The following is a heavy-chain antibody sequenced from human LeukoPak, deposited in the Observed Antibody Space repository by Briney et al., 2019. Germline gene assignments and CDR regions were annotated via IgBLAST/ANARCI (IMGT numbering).Heavy chain of an antibody. CDR1: GGSFTGYY. D-gene: IGHD5-12*01. Sequence: PSETLSLTCEVDGGSFTGYYWSWIRQPAGKGLEWIGRIYTSGSTNYNPSLKSRVTISVDTSKNQFSLKLSSVTAADTAVYYCARGGYDSSDYFDYWGQGTLVTVSS. CDR2: IYTSGST. CDR3: ARGGYDSSDYFDY. J-gene: IGHJ4*02. V-gene: IGHV4-59*10.